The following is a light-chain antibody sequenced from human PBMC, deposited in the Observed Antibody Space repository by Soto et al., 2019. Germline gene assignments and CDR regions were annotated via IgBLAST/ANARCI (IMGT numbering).Light chain of an antibody. CDR2: EVS. CDR3: SSYTTSITLVV. Sequence: QSALTQPASVSGSPGRSITISCTGTSSDVGFYNYVSWYQHHPGKAPKLMIYEVSNRPSGVSNRFSGSKSGNTASLTISGLQAEDEADYYCSSYTTSITLVVFGGGTKLTVL. CDR1: SSDVGFYNY. V-gene: IGLV2-14*01. J-gene: IGLJ2*01.